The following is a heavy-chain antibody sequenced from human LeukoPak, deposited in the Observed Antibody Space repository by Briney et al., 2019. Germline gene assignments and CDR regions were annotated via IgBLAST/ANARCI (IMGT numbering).Heavy chain of an antibody. J-gene: IGHJ6*02. V-gene: IGHV4-59*01. CDR1: GGSISSYY. Sequence: PSETLSLTCSVSGGSISSYYWSWIRQPPGKGLEWIAYIYNSVSTNYNPSLKSRVTISVDTSKNQFSLKLSSVTAADTAVYYCARGPIAWSYYGMDVWGQGTTVTVSS. CDR3: ARGPIAWSYYGMDV. CDR2: IYNSVST. D-gene: IGHD6-13*01.